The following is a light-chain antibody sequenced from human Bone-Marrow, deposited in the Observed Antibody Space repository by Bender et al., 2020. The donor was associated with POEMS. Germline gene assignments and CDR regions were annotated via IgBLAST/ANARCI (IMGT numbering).Light chain of an antibody. CDR3: CSYVFRSTWV. CDR1: SSDVGSYNL. J-gene: IGLJ3*02. CDR2: EGS. V-gene: IGLV2-23*01. Sequence: QSALTQPASVSGSPGQSITISCTGTSSDVGSYNLVSWYQQKVGKAPKLVIYEGSKRPSGVSTRVSGSVSGNTASLTISGLQADDEADYYCCSYVFRSTWVFGGGTEVTV.